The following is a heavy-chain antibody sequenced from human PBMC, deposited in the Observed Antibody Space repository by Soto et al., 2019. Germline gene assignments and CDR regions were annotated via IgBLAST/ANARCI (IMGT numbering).Heavy chain of an antibody. CDR3: GRPWGIGLTPPGP. CDR1: GASINNTSYY. D-gene: IGHD6-13*01. CDR2: IYYSGKT. Sequence: SETLSLTXTVSGASINNTSYYWGWIRQSPGKGLEWIGNIYYSGKTYYSPSLKSRVSISVDASRNQFSLRLSSVTAADTAVYYCGRPWGIGLTPPGPWGQGVLVTVS. J-gene: IGHJ5*02. V-gene: IGHV4-39*01.